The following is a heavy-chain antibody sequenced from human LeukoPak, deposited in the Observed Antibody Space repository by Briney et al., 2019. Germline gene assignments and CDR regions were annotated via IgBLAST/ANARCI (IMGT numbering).Heavy chain of an antibody. V-gene: IGHV4-31*03. CDR1: GGSISSGGYY. CDR2: IYYSGST. J-gene: IGHJ5*02. CDR3: AREVNIAAAAYNWFDP. D-gene: IGHD6-13*01. Sequence: PQTLSLTCTVSGGSISSGGYYWSWIRQHPGKGLEWIGYIYYSGSTYYNPSLKSRVTISVDTSKNQFSLKLSSVTAADTAVYYCAREVNIAAAAYNWFDPWGQGTLVTVSS.